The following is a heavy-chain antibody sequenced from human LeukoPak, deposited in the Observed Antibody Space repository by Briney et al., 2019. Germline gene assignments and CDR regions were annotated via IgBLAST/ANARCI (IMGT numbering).Heavy chain of an antibody. CDR2: ISSSRSYI. J-gene: IGHJ4*02. CDR3: ARERVVAAAVPFDY. V-gene: IGHV3-21*01. D-gene: IGHD6-13*01. Sequence: GGSLRLSCAASGFTFSSYSMNWVRQAPGKGLEWVSSISSSRSYIYYAGSVKGRFTISRDNAKNSLYLQVNSLRAEDTAVYYCARERVVAAAVPFDYWGQGTLVTVSS. CDR1: GFTFSSYS.